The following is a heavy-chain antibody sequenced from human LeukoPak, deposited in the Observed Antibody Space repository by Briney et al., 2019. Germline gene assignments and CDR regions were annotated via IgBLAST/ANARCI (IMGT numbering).Heavy chain of an antibody. CDR2: ISGSGGST. V-gene: IGHV3-23*01. Sequence: PGGSLRLSCAASGFTFSSYAMSWVRRAPGEGLEWVSAISGSGGSTYYADSVKGRFTISRDNSKNTLYLQMNSLRAEDTAVYYCAKASPLWELLPFDYWGQGTLVTVSS. CDR3: AKASPLWELLPFDY. J-gene: IGHJ4*02. D-gene: IGHD1-26*01. CDR1: GFTFSSYA.